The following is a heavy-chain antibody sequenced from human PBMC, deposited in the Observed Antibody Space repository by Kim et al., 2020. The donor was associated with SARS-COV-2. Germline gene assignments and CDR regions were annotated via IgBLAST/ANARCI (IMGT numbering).Heavy chain of an antibody. CDR3: AKEMGEMIVVVNTALPFDY. Sequence: GGSLRLSCAASGFTFSSYGMHWVRQAPGKGLEWVAVISYDGSNKYYADSVKGRFTISRDNSKNTLYLQMNSLRAEDTAVYYCAKEMGEMIVVVNTALPFDYWGQGTLVTVSS. J-gene: IGHJ4*02. CDR2: ISYDGSNK. V-gene: IGHV3-30*18. D-gene: IGHD3-22*01. CDR1: GFTFSSYG.